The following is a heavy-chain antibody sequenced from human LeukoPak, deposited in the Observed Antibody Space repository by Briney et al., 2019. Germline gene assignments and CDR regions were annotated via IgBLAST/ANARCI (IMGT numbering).Heavy chain of an antibody. CDR1: GGSLSGYY. D-gene: IGHD2-15*01. J-gene: IGHJ5*02. CDR3: ARGGYCSGGSCYRGLGWFDP. Sequence: PSETLSLTCAVYGGSLSGYYWSWIRQPPGKGLEWIGEINHSGSTNYNPSLKSRVTISVDTSKNQFSLKLSSVTAADTAVYYCARGGYCSGGSCYRGLGWFDPWGQGTLVTVSS. V-gene: IGHV4-34*01. CDR2: INHSGST.